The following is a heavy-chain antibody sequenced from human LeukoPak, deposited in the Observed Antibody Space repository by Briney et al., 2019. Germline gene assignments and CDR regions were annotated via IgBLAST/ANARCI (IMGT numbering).Heavy chain of an antibody. CDR3: AKDRGYNPVTDDALDI. Sequence: GGSLRLPCAASGFTFSNYAMNWVRQAPGKGLEWVSAITGSGGSTYYPDSVKGRFTISRDNSKNTLHLQMTSLRAEDTVVYYCAKDRGYNPVTDDALDIWGQGTMVTVSS. CDR2: ITGSGGST. J-gene: IGHJ3*02. V-gene: IGHV3-23*01. CDR1: GFTFSNYA. D-gene: IGHD5-24*01.